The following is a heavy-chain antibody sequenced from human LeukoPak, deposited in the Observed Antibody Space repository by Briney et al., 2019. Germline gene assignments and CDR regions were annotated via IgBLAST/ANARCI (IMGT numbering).Heavy chain of an antibody. V-gene: IGHV4-59*08. CDR3: ARTYYYDSSGDAFDI. CDR2: IYYSGST. CDR1: GGSISSYY. Sequence: SETLSLTCTVSGGSISSYYWSWIRQLPGKGLEWIGYIYYSGSTNYNPSLKSRVTISVDTSKNQFSLKLSSVTAADTAVYYCARTYYYDSSGDAFDIWGQGTMVTVSS. D-gene: IGHD3-22*01. J-gene: IGHJ3*02.